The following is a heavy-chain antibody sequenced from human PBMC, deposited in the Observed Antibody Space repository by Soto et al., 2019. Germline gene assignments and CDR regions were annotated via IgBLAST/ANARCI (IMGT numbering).Heavy chain of an antibody. CDR3: AHTLGSGIDY. J-gene: IGHJ4*02. CDR1: GFSLTTSAVG. V-gene: IGHV2-5*02. Sequence: QITLKESGPTLVKPTQTLTLTCTFSGFSLTTSAVGVAWIRQPPGKALEWLALIYWDDDKRYSPSLRSRLTINKDTSKNQVVLTMTNMDPVDTATYYCAHTLGSGIDYWGQGTLVTVSS. CDR2: IYWDDDK.